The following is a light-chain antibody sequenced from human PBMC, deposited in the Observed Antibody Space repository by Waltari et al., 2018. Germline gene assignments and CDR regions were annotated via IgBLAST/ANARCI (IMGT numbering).Light chain of an antibody. Sequence: QSVLTQPPSASGTPGPRVTISCSGSNSNIGSNTVNCYQHLPGTAPKLLIYNNNQRPSGVPDRFSGSKSGTSASLAISGLLSEDEGDYYCAGWDDSLNGVVFGGGTKLTVL. V-gene: IGLV1-44*01. J-gene: IGLJ2*01. CDR2: NNN. CDR1: NSNIGSNT. CDR3: AGWDDSLNGVV.